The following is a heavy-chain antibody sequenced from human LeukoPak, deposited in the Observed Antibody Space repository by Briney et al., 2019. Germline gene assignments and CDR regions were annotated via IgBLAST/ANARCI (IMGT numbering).Heavy chain of an antibody. Sequence: ASVKVSCKASGYTFTDYYIHWVRQAPGQGLEWMGWNNPNGGGTNYAQKFQGWVTMTRDTSISTAYMELTRLRSDDTAVYYCAREGSGNYGYGMDVWGKGTTVTVSS. J-gene: IGHJ6*04. D-gene: IGHD3-10*01. CDR3: AREGSGNYGYGMDV. CDR1: GYTFTDYY. V-gene: IGHV1-2*04. CDR2: NNPNGGGT.